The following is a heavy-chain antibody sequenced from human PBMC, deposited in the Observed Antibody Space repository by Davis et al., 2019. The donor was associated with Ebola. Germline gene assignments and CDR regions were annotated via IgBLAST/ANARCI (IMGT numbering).Heavy chain of an antibody. CDR3: ARYGADYYGSGSADY. Sequence: GESLKISCNTSGYIFTHYWIGWVRQMPGKGLEWMGIIYPGDSDTRYSPSFQGQVTISADKSISTAYLQWSSLKASDTAMYYCARYGADYYGSGSADYWGQGTLVTVSS. J-gene: IGHJ4*02. V-gene: IGHV5-51*01. D-gene: IGHD3-10*01. CDR2: IYPGDSDT. CDR1: GYIFTHYW.